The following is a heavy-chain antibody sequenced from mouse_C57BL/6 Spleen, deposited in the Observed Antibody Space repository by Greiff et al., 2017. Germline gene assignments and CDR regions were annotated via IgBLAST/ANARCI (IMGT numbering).Heavy chain of an antibody. CDR2: ISDGGSYT. D-gene: IGHD2-3*01. J-gene: IGHJ2*01. Sequence: EVMLVESGGGLVKPGGSLKLSCAASGFTFSSYAMSWVRQTPEKRLEWVATISDGGSYTYYPDNVKGRFTISRDNAKNHRYLQMSHLKSEDTAMYYCARENDDGYQYYFDYGGQGTTLTVSS. V-gene: IGHV5-4*01. CDR3: ARENDDGYQYYFDY. CDR1: GFTFSSYA.